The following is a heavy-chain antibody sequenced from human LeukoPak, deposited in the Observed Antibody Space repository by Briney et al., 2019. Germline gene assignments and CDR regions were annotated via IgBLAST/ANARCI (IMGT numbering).Heavy chain of an antibody. J-gene: IGHJ3*02. V-gene: IGHV4-59*01. Sequence: SETLSLTCTVSGGSISSYYWSWIRQPPGKGLEWIGYIYYSGSTNYNPSLKSRVTISVDTSKNHFSLKLSSVTAADTAVYYCARDRVTIAPHDAFDIWGQGTMVTVSS. CDR1: GGSISSYY. CDR2: IYYSGST. D-gene: IGHD3-10*01. CDR3: ARDRVTIAPHDAFDI.